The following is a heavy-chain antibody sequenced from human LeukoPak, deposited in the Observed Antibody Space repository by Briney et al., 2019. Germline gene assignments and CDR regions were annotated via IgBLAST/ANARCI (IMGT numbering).Heavy chain of an antibody. CDR3: ARGNRYCSSTSCYNVSYYYYMDV. CDR2: ISSSSSYI. Sequence: PGGSLRLSCAASGFTFSSYSMNWVRQAPGKGLEWVSSISSSSSYIYYADSVKGRFTISRDNAKNSLYLQMHSLRAEDTAVYSCARGNRYCSSTSCYNVSYYYYMDVWGEGTTVTVSS. V-gene: IGHV3-21*01. J-gene: IGHJ6*03. D-gene: IGHD2-2*02. CDR1: GFTFSSYS.